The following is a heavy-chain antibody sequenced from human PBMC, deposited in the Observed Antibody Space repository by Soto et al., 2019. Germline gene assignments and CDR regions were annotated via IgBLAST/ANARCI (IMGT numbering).Heavy chain of an antibody. CDR2: IFYSGST. CDR3: ARDKITGLFDY. D-gene: IGHD2-8*02. CDR1: GGSINNGGYY. J-gene: IGHJ4*02. V-gene: IGHV4-31*03. Sequence: PSETLSLTCTVSGGSINNGGYYWSWIRQHPGKGLEWIGHIFYSGSTYYNPSLKSRVTISVDTSKNQFSLKLSSVTAADTAVYYCARDKITGLFDYWGQGTLVTVS.